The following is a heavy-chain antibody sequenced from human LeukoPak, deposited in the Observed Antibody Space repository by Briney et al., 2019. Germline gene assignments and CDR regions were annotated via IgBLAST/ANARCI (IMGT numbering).Heavy chain of an antibody. D-gene: IGHD6-25*01. Sequence: SETLSLTCTVSGDSISGYYWSWIRQSPGKGLEWIGYIYYRGNTNYNPSLKNRVTISIDTSKNQFSLRLSSVTTADTAIYYCAKVGSDDHYMDVWGKGTTVTVSS. V-gene: IGHV4-59*01. CDR1: GDSISGYY. CDR3: AKVGSDDHYMDV. J-gene: IGHJ6*03. CDR2: IYYRGNT.